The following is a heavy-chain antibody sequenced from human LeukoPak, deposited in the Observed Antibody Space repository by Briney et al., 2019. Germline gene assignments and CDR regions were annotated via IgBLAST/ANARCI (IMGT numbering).Heavy chain of an antibody. CDR3: AKCGYSGCHLIDY. CDR1: GFTFSSSA. V-gene: IGHV3-23*01. CDR2: ISVSGGIT. D-gene: IGHD5-12*01. J-gene: IGHJ4*02. Sequence: GGSLRLSCAASGFTFSSSAMAWVRQAPGKGLEWVSAISVSGGITYYADSVKGWFTISRDNSKNTLYLQMNSLRAEDTAVYYCAKCGYSGCHLIDYWGQGTLVTVSS.